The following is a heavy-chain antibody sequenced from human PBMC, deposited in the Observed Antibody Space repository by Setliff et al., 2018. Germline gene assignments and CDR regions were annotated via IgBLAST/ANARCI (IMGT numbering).Heavy chain of an antibody. CDR2: IYHSGTT. D-gene: IGHD6-19*01. CDR1: GGSISSPNW. V-gene: IGHV4-4*02. J-gene: IGHJ6*03. Sequence: SETLSLTCAVSGGSISSPNWWNWVRQPPGKGLEWIGEIYHSGTTNYNPSLKSRVTISVDTSRDQFSLKLSSVTAADTAVYYCARSPSSGWSDYYYYYMDVWGKGTTVTVSS. CDR3: ARSPSSGWSDYYYYYMDV.